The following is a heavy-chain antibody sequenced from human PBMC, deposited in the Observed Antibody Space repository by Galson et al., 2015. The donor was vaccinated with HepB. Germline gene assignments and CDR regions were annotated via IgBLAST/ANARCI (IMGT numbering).Heavy chain of an antibody. CDR1: GFTFSHCG. Sequence: SLRLSCAASGFTFSHCGMHWVRQAPGRGLEWLAMISYDGSNKTYVDSVKGRFTISRDNSRNTLHLQMKSLRTEDTAMYYCAKLQFDIYNYFVDVWGQGTAVTGSS. J-gene: IGHJ6*02. D-gene: IGHD2/OR15-2a*01. CDR3: AKLQFDIYNYFVDV. CDR2: ISYDGSNK. V-gene: IGHV3-30*18.